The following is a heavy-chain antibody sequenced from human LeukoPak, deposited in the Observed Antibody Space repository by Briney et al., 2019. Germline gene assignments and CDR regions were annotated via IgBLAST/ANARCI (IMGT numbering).Heavy chain of an antibody. CDR2: IYHSGST. CDR1: AVSISSGGYY. CDR3: AREKQLLRGDDFDI. Sequence: PSQTLSLTCTVSAVSISSGGYYWSSTRQPPGKGREWIGYIYHSGSTYYIPSLKSRVTISVDRSKNQFSVKLTSVTAADTAVYYCAREKQLLRGDDFDIWGQGTMVTVSS. J-gene: IGHJ3*02. V-gene: IGHV4-30-2*01. D-gene: IGHD6-6*01.